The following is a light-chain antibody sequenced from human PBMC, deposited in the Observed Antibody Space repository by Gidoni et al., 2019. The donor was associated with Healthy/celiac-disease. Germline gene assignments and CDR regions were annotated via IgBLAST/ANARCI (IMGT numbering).Light chain of an antibody. J-gene: IGKJ4*02. CDR1: QRISNF. CDR3: QQSFTTPT. CDR2: GAS. V-gene: IGKV1-39*01. Sequence: DIQMTQSPSSLSASVGDRVTITCRASQRISNFLNWYQHKPGKAPKLLIYGASTLQSGVPTRFSGSVSGTDFTLTISSLQPEDVASYYCQQSFTTPTFGRGTKVEIK.